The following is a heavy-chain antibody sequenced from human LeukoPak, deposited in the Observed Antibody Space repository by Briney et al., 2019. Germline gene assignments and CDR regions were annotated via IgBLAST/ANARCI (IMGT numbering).Heavy chain of an antibody. CDR3: ARDLSLNFDY. V-gene: IGHV6-1*01. Sequence: SQTLSLTCAISGDSVSSHSAAWNWFRQSPSRGLEGLGRTYYRSQWYNDYPVSVKSRITINPDTSKNQFSLQLNSVTPEDTAVYYCARDLSLNFDYWGQGTLVTVSS. D-gene: IGHD3-16*01. CDR2: TYYRSQWYN. J-gene: IGHJ4*02. CDR1: GDSVSSHSAA.